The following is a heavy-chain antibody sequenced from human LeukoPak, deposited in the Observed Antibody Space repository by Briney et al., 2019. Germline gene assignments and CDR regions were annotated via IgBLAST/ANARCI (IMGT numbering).Heavy chain of an antibody. CDR1: GFTFSSYW. J-gene: IGHJ4*02. V-gene: IGHV3-7*01. CDR2: IKQDGSEK. CDR3: ARPYVDTAMTPDY. D-gene: IGHD5-18*01. Sequence: PGGSLRLSCAASGFTFSSYWMSWVRQAPGKGLEWVANIKQDGSEKYYVDSVKGRFTISRDNAKNSLYLQMNSLRAGDTAVYYCARPYVDTAMTPDYWGQGTLVTVSS.